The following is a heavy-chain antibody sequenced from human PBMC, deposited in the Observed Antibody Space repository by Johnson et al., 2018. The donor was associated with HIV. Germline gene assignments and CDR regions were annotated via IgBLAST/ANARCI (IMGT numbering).Heavy chain of an antibody. CDR3: ARADWGYDSSAFDAFDI. CDR2: ISGSGGST. Sequence: VQLVESGGGLVQPGGSLRLSCGASGFIVSSNYMSWVRQAPGKGLEWVSAISGSGGSTYYADSVKGRFTISRDNSKNTLYLQMNSLRAEDTAVYYCARADWGYDSSAFDAFDIWGQGTMVTVSS. D-gene: IGHD3-22*01. J-gene: IGHJ3*02. CDR1: GFIVSSNY. V-gene: IGHV3-66*02.